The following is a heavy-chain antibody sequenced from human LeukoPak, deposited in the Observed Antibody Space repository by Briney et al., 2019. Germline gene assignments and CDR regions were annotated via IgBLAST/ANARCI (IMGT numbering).Heavy chain of an antibody. CDR2: INHSGSA. V-gene: IGHV4-34*01. J-gene: IGHJ4*02. Sequence: PGGSLRLSCAASGFTFSSYAMSWVRQPPGKGLEWIGEINHSGSANYNPSLKSRVTISLDTSKNQFSLKLSSVTAADTAVYYCARATVVTPWSPQFDYWGQGTLVTVSS. CDR1: GFTFSSYA. D-gene: IGHD4-17*01. CDR3: ARATVVTPWSPQFDY.